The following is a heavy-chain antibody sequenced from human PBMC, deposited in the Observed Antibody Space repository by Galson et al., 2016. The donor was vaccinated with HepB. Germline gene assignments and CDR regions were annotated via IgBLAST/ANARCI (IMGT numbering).Heavy chain of an antibody. CDR3: ARVLSITGTSIFDY. D-gene: IGHD1-20*01. CDR2: IIPIFGTT. Sequence: SVKVSCKASGGTFSSYAISWVRQAPGQGLEWMGGIIPIFGTTHYAQKFQGRVTITADKSTSTAYMELSSLRSEDTAVYYCARVLSITGTSIFDYWGQGTLVTVSS. J-gene: IGHJ4*02. V-gene: IGHV1-69*06. CDR1: GGTFSSYA.